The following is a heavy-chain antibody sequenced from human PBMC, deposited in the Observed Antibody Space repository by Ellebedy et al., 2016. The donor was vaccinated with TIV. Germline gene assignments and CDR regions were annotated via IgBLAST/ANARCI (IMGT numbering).Heavy chain of an antibody. CDR1: GFSLGTSLLG. V-gene: IGHV2-5*02. CDR3: TKKGSRSLFDY. CDR2: IYWDDDK. J-gene: IGHJ4*02. Sequence: SGPTLVKPTQTLTLTCTFSGFSLGTSLLGVGWIRQPPGKALEWLALIYWDDDKRYSPSLKSRLTITKDTSKNQVVLTMTNMDPVDTATYYCTKKGSRSLFDYWGQGSLVTVSS. D-gene: IGHD6-6*01.